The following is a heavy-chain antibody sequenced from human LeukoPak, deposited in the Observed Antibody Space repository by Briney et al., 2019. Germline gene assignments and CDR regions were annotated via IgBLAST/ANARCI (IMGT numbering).Heavy chain of an antibody. CDR1: GGSVSSGSYY. CDR3: ARFEGSPVYFDY. CDR2: IYYSGST. J-gene: IGHJ4*02. Sequence: PSETQSLTCTVSGGSVSSGSYYWSWIRQPPGKGLEWIGYIYYSGSTNYNPSLKSRVTISVDTSKNQFSLKLSSVTAADTAVYYCARFEGSPVYFDYWGQGTLVTVSS. V-gene: IGHV4-61*01. D-gene: IGHD1-26*01.